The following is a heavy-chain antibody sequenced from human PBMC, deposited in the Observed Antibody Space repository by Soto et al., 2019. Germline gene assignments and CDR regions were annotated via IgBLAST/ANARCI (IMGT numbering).Heavy chain of an antibody. V-gene: IGHV3-11*01. Sequence: LRLSCEASIFTFSDYYMTWIRQAPGKGLEWVSSISSRASATYYADSVKGRFTISRDNAKNSVSLQMNSRRAEDTAVYYCARDYCSETTCPNYGMDVWGQGTMVTASS. CDR3: ARDYCSETTCPNYGMDV. CDR2: ISSRASAT. J-gene: IGHJ6*02. D-gene: IGHD2-15*01. CDR1: IFTFSDYY.